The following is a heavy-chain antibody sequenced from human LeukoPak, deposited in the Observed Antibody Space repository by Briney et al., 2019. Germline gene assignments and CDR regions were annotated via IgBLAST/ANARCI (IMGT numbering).Heavy chain of an antibody. CDR1: GGSFSGYY. D-gene: IGHD2-15*01. J-gene: IGHJ4*02. CDR2: INHSGST. V-gene: IGHV4-34*01. CDR3: ARGPRWLLRH. Sequence: PSETLSLTCAVYGGSFSGYYWSWIRQPPGKGLEWIGEINHSGSTNYNPSLKSRVTISVDTSKNQFSLKLSSVTAADTAVYYCARGPRWLLRHWGQGTLATVSS.